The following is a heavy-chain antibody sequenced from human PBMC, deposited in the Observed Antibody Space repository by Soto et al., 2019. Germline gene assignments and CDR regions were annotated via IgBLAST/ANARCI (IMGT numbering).Heavy chain of an antibody. V-gene: IGHV1-18*01. Sequence: ASVKVSCKASGYIFTSYGISWVRQAPGQGLEWMGWISPYNGNTNYAQKLQGRVTMTTDTSTNTAYMELRSLRSDDTAVYYCARDIEVVPAAMVGYWAQGTLVTVSS. CDR2: ISPYNGNT. J-gene: IGHJ4*02. CDR1: GYIFTSYG. CDR3: ARDIEVVPAAMVGY. D-gene: IGHD2-2*01.